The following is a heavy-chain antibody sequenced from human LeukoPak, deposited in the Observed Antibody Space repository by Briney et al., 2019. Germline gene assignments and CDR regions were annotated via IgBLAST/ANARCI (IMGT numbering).Heavy chain of an antibody. CDR3: ARKVSTSDYDY. CDR2: IIPILDIA. D-gene: IGHD2-2*01. Sequence: SVKVSCKASGGTFSSYTISWVRQAPGQGLEWMGRIIPILDIANYAQKFQGRVTITADKSTSTAYMELSSLRSEDTAVYYCARKVSTSDYDYWGQGTLVTVSS. V-gene: IGHV1-69*02. J-gene: IGHJ4*02. CDR1: GGTFSSYT.